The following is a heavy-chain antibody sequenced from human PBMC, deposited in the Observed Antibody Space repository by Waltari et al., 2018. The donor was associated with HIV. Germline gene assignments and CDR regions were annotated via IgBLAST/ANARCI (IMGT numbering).Heavy chain of an antibody. J-gene: IGHJ4*01. Sequence: EVQLVETGGGLIQPGGSLRLSCAASGLTVSSNFMNWVRQAPGKGLEWVSLIYSGGSTYYADSVKGRFTISRDNSKNTLYLQMNSLRAEDTAVYYCARVRSTMGRFQGFDYWG. V-gene: IGHV3-53*02. D-gene: IGHD1-26*01. CDR1: GLTVSSNF. CDR3: ARVRSTMGRFQGFDY. CDR2: IYSGGST.